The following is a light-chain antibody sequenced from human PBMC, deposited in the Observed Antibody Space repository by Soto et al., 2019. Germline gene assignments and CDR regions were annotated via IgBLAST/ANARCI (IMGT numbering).Light chain of an antibody. J-gene: IGKJ3*01. CDR3: QQLNSYPLT. CDR2: AAS. V-gene: IGKV1-9*01. CDR1: QGISSY. Sequence: IQLTQSPSSLSASVGDRVTITCRASQGISSYLAWYQQKPGNAPKLLIYAASTLQSGVPSRFSGSGSGTDFTLTISSLQPEDFATYYCQQLNSYPLTFGHGTKVDIK.